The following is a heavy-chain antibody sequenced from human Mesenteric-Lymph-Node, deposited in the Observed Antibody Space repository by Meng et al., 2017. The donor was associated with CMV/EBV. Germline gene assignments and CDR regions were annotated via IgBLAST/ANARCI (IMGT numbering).Heavy chain of an antibody. Sequence: GGSLRLSCAASGFTFDDYAMHWVRQAPGKGLEWVSGISWNSGSIGYADSVKGRFTISRDNAKNSLYLQMNSLRAEDTALYYCAKDIGNYDFWILGAFDIWGQGTMVTVSS. CDR3: AKDIGNYDFWILGAFDI. J-gene: IGHJ3*02. CDR1: GFTFDDYA. D-gene: IGHD3-3*01. CDR2: ISWNSGSI. V-gene: IGHV3-9*01.